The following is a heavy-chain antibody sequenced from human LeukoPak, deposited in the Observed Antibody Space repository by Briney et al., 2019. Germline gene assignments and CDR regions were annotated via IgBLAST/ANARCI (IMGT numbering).Heavy chain of an antibody. J-gene: IGHJ6*02. Sequence: GGSLRLSCAASGFTFSSYAMHWVRQAPGKGLEWVAVISYDGSNKYYADSVKGRFTISRDNSKNTLYLQMNSLRAEDTAVYYCARDLRSSSGLMDVWGQGTTVTVSS. D-gene: IGHD3-10*01. V-gene: IGHV3-30-3*01. CDR2: ISYDGSNK. CDR1: GFTFSSYA. CDR3: ARDLRSSSGLMDV.